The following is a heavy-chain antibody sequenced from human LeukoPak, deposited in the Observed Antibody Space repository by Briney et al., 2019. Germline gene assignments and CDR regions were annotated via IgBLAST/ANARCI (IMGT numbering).Heavy chain of an antibody. J-gene: IGHJ4*02. Sequence: GGSLRLSCAGSRFTFSSYTMHWVRQAPGKGLEWVAFIRYDGSNKYYADSVKGRFTISRDNSKNTLYLQMNSLRAEDTAVYYCAKEAARPFWGQGTLVTVSS. D-gene: IGHD6-6*01. CDR1: RFTFSSYT. CDR3: AKEAARPF. CDR2: IRYDGSNK. V-gene: IGHV3-30*02.